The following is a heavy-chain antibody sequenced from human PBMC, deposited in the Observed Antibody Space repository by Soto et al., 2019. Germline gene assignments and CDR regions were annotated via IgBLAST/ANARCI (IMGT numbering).Heavy chain of an antibody. V-gene: IGHV4-61*01. D-gene: IGHD3-3*01. CDR1: GGSFKSGSYS. CDR3: ARDFAYFDY. Sequence: KTSETLSLTCTVSGGSFKSGSYSWSWIRQPPGKGLEWIGYVYHTGRTSYNPSLKSRVSISMDTSKNQFSLNLDSVTAADTAVYFCARDFAYFDYWGQGIPVTVSS. J-gene: IGHJ4*02. CDR2: VYHTGRT.